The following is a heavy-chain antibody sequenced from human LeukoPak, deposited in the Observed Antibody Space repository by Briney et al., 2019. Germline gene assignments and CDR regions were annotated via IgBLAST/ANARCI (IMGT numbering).Heavy chain of an antibody. D-gene: IGHD3-22*01. CDR1: GGSISSYY. V-gene: IGHV4-59*08. Sequence: SETLSLTCTVSGGSISSYYWSWIRQPPGKGLEWIGYIYYSGSTNYNPSLKSRVTISVDTSKNQFSLKLSSVTAADTAVYYCARLIYYYDSSGYYLPLFDYWGQGTLVTVSS. J-gene: IGHJ4*02. CDR2: IYYSGST. CDR3: ARLIYYYDSSGYYLPLFDY.